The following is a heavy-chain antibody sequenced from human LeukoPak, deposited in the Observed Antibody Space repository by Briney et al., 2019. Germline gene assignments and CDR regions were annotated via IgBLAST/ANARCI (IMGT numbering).Heavy chain of an antibody. CDR1: GGSISSNTYY. D-gene: IGHD5-18*01. Sequence: PSETLSLTCTVSGGSISSNTYYWGWIRQPPGKGLEWIGSIYYSGSTYYNPSLKSRVTISVDTSKHQFSLKLSSVTAADTAVYYCARDYQGGYGDKTVDYWGQGTLVTVSS. CDR3: ARDYQGGYGDKTVDY. V-gene: IGHV4-39*07. J-gene: IGHJ4*02. CDR2: IYYSGST.